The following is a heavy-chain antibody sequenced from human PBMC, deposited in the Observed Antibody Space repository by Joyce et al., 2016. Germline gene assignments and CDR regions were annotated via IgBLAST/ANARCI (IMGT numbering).Heavy chain of an antibody. Sequence: VQLQESGPGLVKPSETLSLTCTVSGGSISSYYWSWIRQPPGKGLEWLGYNHYNGSTNDNPSLKSRVNISVDTSKKQFSLKLSSVTAADTAVYYCARDRNEGYCTSTTCYYYFYYGMDVWGQGTTVTVSS. CDR3: ARDRNEGYCTSTTCYYYFYYGMDV. J-gene: IGHJ6*02. CDR2: NHYNGST. V-gene: IGHV4-59*01. CDR1: GGSISSYY. D-gene: IGHD2-2*01.